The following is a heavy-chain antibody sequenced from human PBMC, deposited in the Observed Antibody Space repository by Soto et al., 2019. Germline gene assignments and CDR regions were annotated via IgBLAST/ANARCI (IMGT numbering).Heavy chain of an antibody. CDR3: ASGGNWFDT. CDR2: MYYNGNI. D-gene: IGHD3-16*01. J-gene: IGHJ5*02. Sequence: PXETLSLTCNVSGGSISNYYWTWVRQSPEKGLEWIGYMYYNGNINYNPSLKSRVTISIDKSKNQLSLTLKSVTAADTAVYYCASGGNWFDTWGQGVLVTVSS. CDR1: GGSISNYY. V-gene: IGHV4-59*01.